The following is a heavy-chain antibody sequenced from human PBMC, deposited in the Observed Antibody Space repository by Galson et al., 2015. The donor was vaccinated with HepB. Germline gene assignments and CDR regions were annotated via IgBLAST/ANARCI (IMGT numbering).Heavy chain of an antibody. D-gene: IGHD4-17*01. CDR2: IIPIFGTA. V-gene: IGHV1-69*13. J-gene: IGHJ6*02. Sequence: SVKVSCKASGGTFSSYAISWVRQAPGQGLEWMGGIIPIFGTANYAQKFQGRVTITADESTSTAYMELSSLRSEDTAVYYCARPLMTTVTTGYYYGMDVWGQGTTVTVSS. CDR3: ARPLMTTVTTGYYYGMDV. CDR1: GGTFSSYA.